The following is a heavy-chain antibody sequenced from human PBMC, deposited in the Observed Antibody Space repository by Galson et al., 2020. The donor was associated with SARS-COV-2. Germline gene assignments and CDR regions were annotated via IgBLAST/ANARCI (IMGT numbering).Heavy chain of an antibody. CDR3: ARVSYASSYGMDV. J-gene: IGHJ6*02. Sequence: GGSLRLSSAASGFTLSSYEMNWVSQAPGKGLEWVSYISSSGSTIYYADSVKGRFTISRDNAKNSLYLQMNSLRAEDTAVYYCARVSYASSYGMDVWGQGTTVTVSS. CDR2: ISSSGSTI. V-gene: IGHV3-48*03. D-gene: IGHD3-22*01. CDR1: GFTLSSYE.